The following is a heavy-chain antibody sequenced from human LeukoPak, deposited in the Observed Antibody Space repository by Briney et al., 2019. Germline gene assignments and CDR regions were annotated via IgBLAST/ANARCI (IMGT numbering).Heavy chain of an antibody. CDR2: ISGDGKTT. Sequence: GGSPRLSCVASGFNVDDYALHWVRQAPGKGLEWISLISGDGKTTHYANSVKGRFTISRDNSENSLYLRMSSLRSEDTALYYCAKGVRSGTYYNCFDSWGQGTLVTVSS. CDR1: GFNVDDYA. J-gene: IGHJ5*01. CDR3: AKGVRSGTYYNCFDS. D-gene: IGHD1-26*01. V-gene: IGHV3-43*02.